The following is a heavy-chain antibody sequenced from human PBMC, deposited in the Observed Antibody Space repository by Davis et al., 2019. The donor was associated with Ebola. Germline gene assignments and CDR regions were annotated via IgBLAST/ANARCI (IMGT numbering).Heavy chain of an antibody. Sequence: PGGSLRLSCAASGFTFSSYAMHWVRQAPGKGLEWVSYISSSSSTVYYADSVKGRFTISRDNAKNSLYLQMNSLRDEDTAVYYCARGYIVVVTEGGAFDIWGQGTMVTVSS. D-gene: IGHD2-21*02. CDR2: ISSSSSTV. CDR3: ARGYIVVVTEGGAFDI. CDR1: GFTFSSYA. J-gene: IGHJ3*02. V-gene: IGHV3-48*02.